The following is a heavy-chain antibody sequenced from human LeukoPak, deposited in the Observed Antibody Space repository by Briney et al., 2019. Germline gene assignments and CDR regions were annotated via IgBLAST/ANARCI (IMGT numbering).Heavy chain of an antibody. J-gene: IGHJ6*03. CDR3: ARDRTRGYYYYYMDV. CDR2: IYSGGST. D-gene: IGHD3-10*01. V-gene: IGHV3-66*01. Sequence: GGSLRLSCAASGFTVSSNYMSWVRQAPGKGLEWVSVIYSGGSTYYADSVKGRFTISRDNAKNTLYLQMNSLRAEDTAVYYCARDRTRGYYYYYMDVWGKGTTVTVSS. CDR1: GFTVSSNY.